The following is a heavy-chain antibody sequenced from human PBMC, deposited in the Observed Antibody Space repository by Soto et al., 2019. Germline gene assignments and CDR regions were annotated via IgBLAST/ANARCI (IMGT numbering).Heavy chain of an antibody. D-gene: IGHD6-13*01. CDR3: ARDPWYSSSWYFY. J-gene: IGHJ4*02. V-gene: IGHV1-18*04. CDR2: ISAYNGNT. Sequence: ASVKVSCKASGYTFTNYYMHWVRQAPGQGLEWMGWISAYNGNTNYAQKLQGRVTMTTDTSTSTAYMELRSLRSDDTAVYYCARDPWYSSSWYFYWGQGTLVTVSS. CDR1: GYTFTNYY.